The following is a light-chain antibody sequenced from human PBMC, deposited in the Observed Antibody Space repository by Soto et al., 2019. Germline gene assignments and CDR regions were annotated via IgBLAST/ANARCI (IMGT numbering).Light chain of an antibody. V-gene: IGKV1-5*03. J-gene: IGKJ1*01. CDR2: KAS. CDR3: QQRRT. Sequence: DIQMTQSPSTLSASVGDRVTITCRASQSISSWLAWYQQKPGKAPKLLIYKASSLESGVPSRFSGSGSGTEFTHTISSLQPDDFATYYCQQRRTFGQGTKVEIK. CDR1: QSISSW.